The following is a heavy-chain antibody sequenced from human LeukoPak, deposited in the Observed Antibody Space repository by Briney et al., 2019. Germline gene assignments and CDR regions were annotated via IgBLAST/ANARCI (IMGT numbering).Heavy chain of an antibody. V-gene: IGHV1-2*02. CDR3: ARGGIQLWFLIDY. J-gene: IGHJ4*02. D-gene: IGHD5-18*01. CDR1: GYTFTGYF. CDR2: INPNSGGT. Sequence: ASVKVSCKASGYTFTGYFMHWVRQAPGQGLEWMGWINPNSGGTNYAQKFQGRVTMTRDTSISTAYMELSSLRSDDTAVYYCARGGIQLWFLIDYWGQGTLVTVSS.